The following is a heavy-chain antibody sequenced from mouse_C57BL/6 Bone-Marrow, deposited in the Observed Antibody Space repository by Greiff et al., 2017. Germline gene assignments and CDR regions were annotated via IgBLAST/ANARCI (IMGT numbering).Heavy chain of an antibody. CDR1: GFNIKDDY. CDR2: IDPENGDT. Sequence: VQLQQSGAELVRPGASVKLSCTASGFNIKDDYMHWVKQRPEQGLEWIGWIDPENGDTEYASKFQGKATITADTSSNTAYLQLSSLTSEDTAVYYCTTGGNFDYWGQGTPLTVAS. CDR3: TTGGNFDY. D-gene: IGHD1-1*02. V-gene: IGHV14-4*01. J-gene: IGHJ2*01.